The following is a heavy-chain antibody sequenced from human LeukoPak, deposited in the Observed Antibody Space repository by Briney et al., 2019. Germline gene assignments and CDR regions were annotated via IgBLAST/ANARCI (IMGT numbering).Heavy chain of an antibody. Sequence: GESLKISCKGSGYSFTNYWIGWVRQMPGKGLEWMGIIYPGDSDTRYSPSFQGQVTISADKSISTAYLQWSSLKASDTAIYYCARFIGVRGLKPYSYYGMDIWGQGTTVTVSS. D-gene: IGHD3-10*01. V-gene: IGHV5-51*01. CDR1: GYSFTNYW. CDR2: IYPGDSDT. J-gene: IGHJ6*02. CDR3: ARFIGVRGLKPYSYYGMDI.